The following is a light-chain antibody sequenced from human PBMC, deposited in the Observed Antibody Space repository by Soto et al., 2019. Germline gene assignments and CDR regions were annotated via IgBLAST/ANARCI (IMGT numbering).Light chain of an antibody. J-gene: IGKJ4*01. CDR1: QSISSW. V-gene: IGKV1-5*03. Sequence: DIQMTQSPSTLSASVGDRVTITCRASQSISSWLAWYQQKPGKAPKLLIYKASSLEGGVPSRFGGSGSRTEFTLTSSILQPDDVATYYCQQYKSYSTFGGGTKVEIK. CDR3: QQYKSYST. CDR2: KAS.